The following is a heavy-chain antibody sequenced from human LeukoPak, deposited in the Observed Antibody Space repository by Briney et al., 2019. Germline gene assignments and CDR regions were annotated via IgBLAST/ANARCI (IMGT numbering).Heavy chain of an antibody. V-gene: IGHV3-23*01. CDR3: AKERVYYDFWSGYENFDY. CDR2: ISGSGGST. D-gene: IGHD3-3*01. J-gene: IGHJ4*02. Sequence: PGGSLRLSCAASGFTFSSYAMSWVHQAPGKGLEWVSAISGSGGSTYYADSVKGRFTISRDNSKNTLYLQMNSLRAEDTAVYYCAKERVYYDFWSGYENFDYWGQGTLVTVSS. CDR1: GFTFSSYA.